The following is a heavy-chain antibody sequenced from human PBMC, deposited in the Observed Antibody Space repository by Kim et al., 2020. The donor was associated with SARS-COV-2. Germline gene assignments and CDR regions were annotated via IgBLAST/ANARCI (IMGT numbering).Heavy chain of an antibody. CDR1: GFTFSSYS. CDR2: ISSSSSYI. J-gene: IGHJ6*02. V-gene: IGHV3-21*01. D-gene: IGHD5-18*01. CDR3: ARLYPFPAMVNYYYYYGMDV. Sequence: GGSLRLSCAASGFTFSSYSMNWVRQAPGKGLEWVSSISSSSSYIYYADSVKGRFTISRDNAKNSLYLQMNSLRAEDTAVYYCARLYPFPAMVNYYYYYGMDVWGQGTTVTVSS.